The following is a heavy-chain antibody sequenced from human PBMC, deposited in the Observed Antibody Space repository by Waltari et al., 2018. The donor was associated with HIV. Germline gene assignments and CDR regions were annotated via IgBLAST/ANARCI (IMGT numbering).Heavy chain of an antibody. J-gene: IGHJ4*02. D-gene: IGHD3-10*01. CDR2: LWPDGNTR. CDR3: ARQGNTGTYFGGHR. CDR1: GFTLPDYA. Sequence: QVHLVESGGTVVQPGKSLRLSCVQEGFTLPDYALSWFRQPPGSGLQWVAILWPDGNTRFYAPFVGGSFSISRDNTKKTVFLQMRALRADDTGVYFCARQGNTGTYFGGHRWGRGT. V-gene: IGHV3-33*01.